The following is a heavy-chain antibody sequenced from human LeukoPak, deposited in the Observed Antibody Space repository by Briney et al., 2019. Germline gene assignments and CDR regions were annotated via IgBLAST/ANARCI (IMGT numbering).Heavy chain of an antibody. CDR1: GFSFRNFW. D-gene: IGHD2-21*01. J-gene: IGHJ4*02. CDR3: AKEFVPGNFHY. CDR2: IGLSGSST. Sequence: GGSLRLSCAASGFSFRNFWMIWVRQAPGKGLEWVSTIGLSGSSTYYAGSVKGRFTISRDNSKNTLYLQMNSLRAEDTAIYYCAKEFVPGNFHYWGQGTLVTVSS. V-gene: IGHV3-23*01.